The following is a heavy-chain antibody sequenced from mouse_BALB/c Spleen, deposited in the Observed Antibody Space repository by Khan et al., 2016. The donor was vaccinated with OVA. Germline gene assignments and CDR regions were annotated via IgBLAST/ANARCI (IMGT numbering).Heavy chain of an antibody. J-gene: IGHJ2*01. CDR3: TRIYRSDFDY. D-gene: IGHD1-1*01. V-gene: IGHV1-20*02. CDR1: GYSFTGYF. CDR2: INPHIGET. Sequence: EVELVESGPEVVRPGASVKISCKASGYSFTGYFMNWVMQSHGKSLEWIGRINPHIGETFYNQGFKDKATLTVDESSSTAHMELRSLASEDSAVYYCTRIYRSDFDYWGQGTTLTVSS.